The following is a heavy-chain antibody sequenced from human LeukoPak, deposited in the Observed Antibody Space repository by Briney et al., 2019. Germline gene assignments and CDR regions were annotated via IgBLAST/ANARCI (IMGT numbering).Heavy chain of an antibody. CDR3: ARDQQWELKALDY. Sequence: ASVKVSCKASGYTFTGYYMHWVRQAPGQGLEWMGWINPNSGGTNYAQKFQGRVTMTGDTSISTAYMELSRLRSDDTAVYYCARDQQWELKALDYWGQGTLVTVSS. CDR1: GYTFTGYY. V-gene: IGHV1-2*02. D-gene: IGHD1-26*01. CDR2: INPNSGGT. J-gene: IGHJ4*02.